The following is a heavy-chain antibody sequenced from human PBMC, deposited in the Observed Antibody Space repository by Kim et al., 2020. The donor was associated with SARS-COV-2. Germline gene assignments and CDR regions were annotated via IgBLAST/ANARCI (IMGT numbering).Heavy chain of an antibody. CDR1: RFSVSGNY. Sequence: GGSLRLSCAASRFSVSGNYMTWVRQTPGKGLEWVSLIYSGGDTHYADSVKGRFTISRDNSGLFLQMNSLRADDTAVYYCARVAYQYVSGSSSLCYGMDIWGQGTTVIVSS. V-gene: IGHV3-53*01. CDR3: ARVAYQYVSGSSSLCYGMDI. J-gene: IGHJ6*02. CDR2: IYSGGDT. D-gene: IGHD3-10*01.